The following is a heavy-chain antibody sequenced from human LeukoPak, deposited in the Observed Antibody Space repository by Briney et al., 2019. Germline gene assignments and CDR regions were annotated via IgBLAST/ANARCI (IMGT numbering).Heavy chain of an antibody. V-gene: IGHV3-48*03. CDR2: ISSSGRTI. Sequence: GGSLRLSCAASGFTFSSYEMNWVRQAPGKGLEWVSYISSSGRTIYYADSVKGRFTVSRDSAKNSLYLQMNSLRAEDTAVYFCARGEYSCIENPPPRFDYWGQGTLVTVSS. D-gene: IGHD4-11*01. CDR3: ARGEYSCIENPPPRFDY. CDR1: GFTFSSYE. J-gene: IGHJ4*02.